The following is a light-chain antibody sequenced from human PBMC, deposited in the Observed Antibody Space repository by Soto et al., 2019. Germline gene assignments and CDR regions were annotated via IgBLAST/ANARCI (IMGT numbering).Light chain of an antibody. Sequence: EIVLTQSPGTLSLSPGERATLSCRASQSVSSNHLAWYRRNPGQAPRLLIYGASYRATAIPGRFSGGGSGTDFTLNITRLEPEEFAVYYCHPYGRPPPSFGPRLRVDIK. CDR2: GAS. J-gene: IGKJ1*01. CDR1: QSVSSNH. V-gene: IGKV3-20*01. CDR3: HPYGRPPPS.